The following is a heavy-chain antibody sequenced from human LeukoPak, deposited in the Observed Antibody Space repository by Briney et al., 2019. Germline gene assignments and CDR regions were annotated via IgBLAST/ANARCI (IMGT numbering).Heavy chain of an antibody. D-gene: IGHD3-10*01. CDR1: GGSISYYY. CDR3: ARGYYGSGSYYNAWFDP. V-gene: IGHV4-38-2*02. J-gene: IGHJ5*02. CDR2: IYHSGST. Sequence: PSETLSLTCTVSGGSISYYYWGWIRQPPGKGLEWIGSIYHSGSTYYNPSLKSRVTISVDTSKNQFSLKLSSVTAADTAVYYCARGYYGSGSYYNAWFDPWGQGTLVTVSS.